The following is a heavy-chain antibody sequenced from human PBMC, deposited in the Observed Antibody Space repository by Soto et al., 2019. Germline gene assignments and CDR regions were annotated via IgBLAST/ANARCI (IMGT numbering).Heavy chain of an antibody. J-gene: IGHJ3*02. V-gene: IGHV3-48*02. CDR1: GFTFSSYS. Sequence: LRLSCAASGFTFSSYSMNWVRQAPGKGLEWVSYISSSSSTIYYADSVKGRFTISRDNAKNSLYLQMNSLRDEDTAVYYCASMANLLPHDAFDIWGQGTMVTVSS. CDR3: ASMANLLPHDAFDI. CDR2: ISSSSSTI. D-gene: IGHD2-15*01.